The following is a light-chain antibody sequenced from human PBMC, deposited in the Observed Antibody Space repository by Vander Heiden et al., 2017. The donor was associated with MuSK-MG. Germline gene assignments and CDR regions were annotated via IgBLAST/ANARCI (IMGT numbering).Light chain of an antibody. CDR1: QSLLHSDGKTY. J-gene: IGKJ1*01. V-gene: IGKV2D-29*01. Sequence: DIVMTQTPLSLSVTPGQPASVSCKSSQSLLHSDGKTYLYWFLQKPGQPPQLLIYELSNRCSGVPDRFSGSGSVTDFTRTISRVKAEDIGVYYCRLSKRLPQTFGQRTKVEIK. CDR3: RLSKRLPQT. CDR2: ELS.